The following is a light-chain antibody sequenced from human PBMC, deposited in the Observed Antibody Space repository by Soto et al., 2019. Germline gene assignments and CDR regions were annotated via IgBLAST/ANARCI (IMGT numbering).Light chain of an antibody. CDR1: SSDVGGYNY. Sequence: QPVLTQPASVSGSPGQSITISCTGTSSDVGGYNYVSWFQQHPGKAPNLMIYDVYRRPSGVSYRFSGSKSGNTASLTISGLQAEDEADYYCSSYTTSSTVVFGGGTKLTVL. J-gene: IGLJ2*01. V-gene: IGLV2-14*01. CDR2: DVY. CDR3: SSYTTSSTVV.